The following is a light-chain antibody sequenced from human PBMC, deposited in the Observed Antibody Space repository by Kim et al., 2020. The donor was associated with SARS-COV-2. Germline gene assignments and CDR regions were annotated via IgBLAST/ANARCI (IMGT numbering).Light chain of an antibody. CDR1: SLRSYY. CDR3: NSRDSSGNHLV. J-gene: IGLJ3*02. V-gene: IGLV3-19*01. Sequence: ALGQTVRITCQGDSLRSYYASWYQQKPGQAPVLVIYGKNNRPSGIPDRFSGSSSGNTASLTITGAQAEDEADYYCNSRDSSGNHLVFVGGTKLTVL. CDR2: GKN.